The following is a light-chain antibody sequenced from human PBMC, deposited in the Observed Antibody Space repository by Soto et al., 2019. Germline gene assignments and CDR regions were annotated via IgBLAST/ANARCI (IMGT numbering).Light chain of an antibody. Sequence: DIEMTQSPSTLSASVGDTVTITCRASQSIATWLAWYQQKPEKAPKLLIYDASALPRGVPSRFSGSGSGTKFTLTIASLQPDDFATYYCQQYETFSGTFGPGTKVEI. CDR1: QSIATW. CDR2: DAS. CDR3: QQYETFSGT. J-gene: IGKJ1*01. V-gene: IGKV1-5*01.